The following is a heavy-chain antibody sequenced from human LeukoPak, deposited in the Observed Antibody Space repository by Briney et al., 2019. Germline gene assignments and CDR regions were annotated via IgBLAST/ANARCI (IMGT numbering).Heavy chain of an antibody. J-gene: IGHJ4*02. D-gene: IGHD3-22*01. CDR2: IYYSGST. CDR3: ARVSSGYYYVYDY. V-gene: IGHV4-59*01. Sequence: PSETLSLTCTVSGGSISSYYWSWIRQPPGKGLEWIGYIYYSGSTNYNPSLKSRVTISVDTSKNQFSLKLGSVTAADTAVYYCARVSSGYYYVYDYWGQGTLVTVSS. CDR1: GGSISSYY.